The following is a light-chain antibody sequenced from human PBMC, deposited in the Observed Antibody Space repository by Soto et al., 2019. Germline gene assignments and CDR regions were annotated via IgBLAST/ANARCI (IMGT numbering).Light chain of an antibody. CDR1: QNIDRW. V-gene: IGKV1-5*01. Sequence: LHMPRSRSTLPASVLDALTSTSLASQNIDRWVAWYQQKSGKAPKILIYHASSLETGVPSRFSGSGSGTEFSLTISSVEPDDFAAYYFQQTYSSWITFGQGTRLEIK. CDR3: QQTYSSWIT. J-gene: IGKJ5*01. CDR2: HAS.